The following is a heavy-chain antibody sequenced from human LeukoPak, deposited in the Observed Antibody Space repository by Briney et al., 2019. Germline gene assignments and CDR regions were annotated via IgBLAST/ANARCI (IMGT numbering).Heavy chain of an antibody. D-gene: IGHD3-16*01. J-gene: IGHJ4*02. CDR3: ARDRVGSFDY. V-gene: IGHV3-23*01. Sequence: GGSLRLSCAASGLTFSSYAMSWVRQAPGKGLEWVSAISGSGGSTYYADSVKGRFTISRDSAKNSLYLQMNSLSAEDTAVYYCARDRVGSFDYWGQGTLVTVSS. CDR1: GLTFSSYA. CDR2: ISGSGGST.